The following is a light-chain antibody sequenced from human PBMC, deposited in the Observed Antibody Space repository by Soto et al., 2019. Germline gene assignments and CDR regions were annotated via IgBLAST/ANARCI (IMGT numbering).Light chain of an antibody. CDR3: AAWDDSLSGYV. CDR2: SNN. Sequence: QSVLTQPPSASGTPGQTVAISCSGTNSNIGGNTVNWYQQVPGAAPRALIYSNNQRPSGVPDRFSGSKSGTSASLAISGLRSEDEADYYCAAWDDSLSGYVFGTGTKLTVL. V-gene: IGLV1-44*01. J-gene: IGLJ1*01. CDR1: NSNIGGNT.